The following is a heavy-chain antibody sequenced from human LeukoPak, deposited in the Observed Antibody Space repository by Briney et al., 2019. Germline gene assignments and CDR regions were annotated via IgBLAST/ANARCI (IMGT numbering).Heavy chain of an antibody. J-gene: IGHJ4*02. CDR1: GFVSNNY. D-gene: IGHD6-13*01. Sequence: GGSLRLSCAASGFVSNNYITWVRQAPGKGLEWVSFIYSGGSTYYADSVKGRFTISRDNSKNTLYLQMNSLRAEDTAVYYCARDRKRSWSFDYWGQGTLVTVSS. CDR3: ARDRKRSWSFDY. CDR2: IYSGGST. V-gene: IGHV3-53*01.